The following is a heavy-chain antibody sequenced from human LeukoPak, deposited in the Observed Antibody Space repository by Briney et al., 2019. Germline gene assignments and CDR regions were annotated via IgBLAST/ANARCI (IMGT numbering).Heavy chain of an antibody. CDR1: GFTFSDYY. D-gene: IGHD3-10*01. V-gene: IGHV3-11*04. Sequence: GGSLRLSCAASGFTFSDYYMSWVRQPPGKGLEWVSYISSSSSTIYYADSVKGRFTISRDNAKNSLYLQMNSLRAEDTAVYYCARGFPYYYGSGNDAFDIWGQGTMVTVSS. CDR2: ISSSSSTI. J-gene: IGHJ3*02. CDR3: ARGFPYYYGSGNDAFDI.